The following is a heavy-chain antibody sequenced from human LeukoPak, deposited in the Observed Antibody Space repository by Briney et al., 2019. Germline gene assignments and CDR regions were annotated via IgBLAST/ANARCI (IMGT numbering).Heavy chain of an antibody. J-gene: IGHJ6*04. D-gene: IGHD3-10*01. CDR3: ARYGFGELSSYGMDV. Sequence: ASVKVSCKASGYTFTGYYMHWVRQAPGQGLEWMGWINPNSGGTNYAQKFQGWVTMTRDTSISTAYMEPSRLRSDDTAVYYCARYGFGELSSYGMDVWGKGTTVTVSS. CDR2: INPNSGGT. CDR1: GYTFTGYY. V-gene: IGHV1-2*04.